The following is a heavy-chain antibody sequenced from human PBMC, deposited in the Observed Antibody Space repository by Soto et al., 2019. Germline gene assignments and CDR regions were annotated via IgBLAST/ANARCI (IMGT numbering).Heavy chain of an antibody. CDR2: ISVYNGDT. V-gene: IGHV1-18*01. J-gene: IGHJ4*02. D-gene: IGHD4-4*01. CDR3: ATTGSGNYVPPLDY. CDR1: GYTFSNYG. Sequence: QVQLVQSGAEVKKPGASVKVSCKASGYTFSNYGISWVRQAPGQGLEWMGTISVYNGDTNYAQKLQGRVTKTTDTPTSTAHMEVRSLRSDDTAVYYCATTGSGNYVPPLDYWGQGTLVTVSS.